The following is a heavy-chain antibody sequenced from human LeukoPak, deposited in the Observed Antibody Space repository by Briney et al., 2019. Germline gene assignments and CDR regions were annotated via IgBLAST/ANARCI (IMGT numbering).Heavy chain of an antibody. V-gene: IGHV3-30*18. J-gene: IGHJ4*02. CDR1: GFTFTTFG. D-gene: IGHD1/OR15-1a*01. Sequence: GGSLRLSCAASGFTFTTFGIHWVRQAPGKGLEWVAAISPDGNLEYYTDSVKGRFTISRDNSQNMIYLQMSSLRGEDSALYYCAKINNNDDYWGQGTLVTVPS. CDR2: ISPDGNLE. CDR3: AKINNNDDY.